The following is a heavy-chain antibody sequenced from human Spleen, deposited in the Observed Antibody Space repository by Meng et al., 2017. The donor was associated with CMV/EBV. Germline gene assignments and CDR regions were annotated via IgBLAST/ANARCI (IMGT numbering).Heavy chain of an antibody. D-gene: IGHD6-19*01. CDR1: GFTFNSYA. Sequence: GGSLRLSCAASGFTFNSYAMSWVRQPPGKGLEWVSSISSSSSYIYYADSVKGRFTISRDNAKNSLYLQMNSLRAEDTAVYYCASDTGWGAVAGTLDYWGQGTLVTVSS. J-gene: IGHJ4*02. CDR2: ISSSSSYI. CDR3: ASDTGWGAVAGTLDY. V-gene: IGHV3-21*01.